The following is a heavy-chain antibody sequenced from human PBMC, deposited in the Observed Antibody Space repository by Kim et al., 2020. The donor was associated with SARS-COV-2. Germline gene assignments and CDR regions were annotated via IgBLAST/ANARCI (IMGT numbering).Heavy chain of an antibody. CDR3: AKVSSSYDSSGYYDY. CDR1: GFTFDEYA. CDR2: ITWDGVT. D-gene: IGHD3-22*01. Sequence: GGSLRLSCAASGFTFDEYAIHWVRQAPGKGLEWVALITWDGVTFYADSVRGRFTISRDNDKNSLLLQMNGLRPEDTAFYYCAKVSSSYDSSGYYDYWSQGTLVTVPS. V-gene: IGHV3-43D*03. J-gene: IGHJ4*02.